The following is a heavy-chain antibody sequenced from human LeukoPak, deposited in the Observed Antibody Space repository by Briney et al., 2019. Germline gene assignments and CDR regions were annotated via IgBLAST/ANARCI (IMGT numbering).Heavy chain of an antibody. CDR2: ISYDGGNK. Sequence: PGGSLRLSCAASGFTFSSYGMHWVRQAPGKGLEWVAVISYDGGNKYYADSVKGRFTISRDNSKNTLYLQMNSLRAEDTAVYYCAKDKVGESYYYDSSGSDYWGQGTLVTVSS. CDR3: AKDKVGESYYYDSSGSDY. D-gene: IGHD3-22*01. J-gene: IGHJ4*02. CDR1: GFTFSSYG. V-gene: IGHV3-30*18.